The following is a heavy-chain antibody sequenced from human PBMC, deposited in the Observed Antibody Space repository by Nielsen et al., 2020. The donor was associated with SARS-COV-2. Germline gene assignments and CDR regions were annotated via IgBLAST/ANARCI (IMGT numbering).Heavy chain of an antibody. V-gene: IGHV3-7*01. CDR1: GFTFSSYW. Sequence: GESLKISCAASGFTFSSYWMSWVRQAPGKGLEWVANIKQDGSEKYYVDSVKGRFTISRDNAKNSLYLQMNSLRAEDTAVYYCARASPIVVVPAAMYDYWGQGTLVTVSS. D-gene: IGHD2-2*01. CDR3: ARASPIVVVPAAMYDY. J-gene: IGHJ4*02. CDR2: IKQDGSEK.